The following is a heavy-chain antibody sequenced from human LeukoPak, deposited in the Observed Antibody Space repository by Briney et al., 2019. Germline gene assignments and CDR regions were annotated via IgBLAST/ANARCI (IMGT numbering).Heavy chain of an antibody. CDR1: GYTFTSYD. D-gene: IGHD3-22*01. Sequence: ASVKVSCKASGYTFTSYDINWVRQATGQGLEWMGWINPNSGNTGYAQKFQGRVTMTRNTSISTAYMELSSLRSEDTAVYYCARATSYYYDSSGTSDYWGQGTLVTVSS. CDR2: INPNSGNT. J-gene: IGHJ4*02. CDR3: ARATSYYYDSSGTSDY. V-gene: IGHV1-8*01.